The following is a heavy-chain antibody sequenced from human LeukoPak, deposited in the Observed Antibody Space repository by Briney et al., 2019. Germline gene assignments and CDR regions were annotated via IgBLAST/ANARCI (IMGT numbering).Heavy chain of an antibody. J-gene: IGHJ4*02. CDR1: GGTFSSYA. V-gene: IGHV1-69*04. Sequence: SVKVSCKASGGTFSSYAISWVRQAPGQGLEWMGRIIPILGIANYAQKFQGRITITADKSTSTAYMELSSLRSEDTAVYYCARDHGNYYFDYWGQGTLVTVSS. CDR3: ARDHGNYYFDY. D-gene: IGHD5-24*01. CDR2: IIPILGIA.